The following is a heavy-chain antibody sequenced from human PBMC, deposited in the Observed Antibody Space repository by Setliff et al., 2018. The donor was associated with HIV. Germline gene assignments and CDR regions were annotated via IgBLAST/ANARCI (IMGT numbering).Heavy chain of an antibody. D-gene: IGHD3-22*01. J-gene: IGHJ3*02. CDR2: ISAYNGNT. CDR1: GYTFSNYG. CDR3: ARDRTTYYFDSTGYLDAFDI. Sequence: ASVKVSCKASGYTFSNYGISWMRRAPGQGLEWLGWISAYNGNTNYAQIVQDRVTLTTDTFTNTAYMELRSLRSNDTAVYYCARDRTTYYFDSTGYLDAFDIWGQGTMVTVSS. V-gene: IGHV1-18*01.